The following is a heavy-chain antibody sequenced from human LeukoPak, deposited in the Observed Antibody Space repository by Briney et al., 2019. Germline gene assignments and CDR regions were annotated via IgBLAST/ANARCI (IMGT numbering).Heavy chain of an antibody. V-gene: IGHV3-30-3*01. CDR2: ISYDGTNK. J-gene: IGHJ4*02. CDR3: ARSFGGSYAYFDY. Sequence: GRSLRLSCAASGFTFSSYAMHWVRQAPGNGLEWVALISYDGTNKYYADSVKGRFTVSRDDSKNTPYLQVNSLRVEDAAVYYCARSFGGSYAYFDYWGQGTLVTVSS. CDR1: GFTFSSYA. D-gene: IGHD1-26*01.